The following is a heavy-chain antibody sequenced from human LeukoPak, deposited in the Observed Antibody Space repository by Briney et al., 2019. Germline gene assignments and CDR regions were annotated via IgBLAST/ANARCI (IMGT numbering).Heavy chain of an antibody. Sequence: ASVTVSCKASGYTFTSYGISWVRQAPGQGREGMGWISAYHGKTNHAQKFQGRVTMTTDTSTSTAYMELRSLRSDDTALYYCARVDSSSWRYYFDYWGHQTLVTVSS. V-gene: IGHV1-18*01. J-gene: IGHJ4*03. D-gene: IGHD6-13*01. CDR2: ISAYHGKT. CDR3: ARVDSSSWRYYFDY. CDR1: GYTFTSYG.